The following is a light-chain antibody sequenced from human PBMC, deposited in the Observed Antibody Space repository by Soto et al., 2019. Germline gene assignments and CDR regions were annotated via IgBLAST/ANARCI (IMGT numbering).Light chain of an antibody. CDR1: QSLSRN. J-gene: IGKJ4*01. Sequence: EIVMTQSPATLSVSPGERATLSCSASQSLSRNLAWYQQKPGQAPRLLIYDASTRATDIPARFSGSGSGTDFTLTISRLQSEDFAVYYCQQHSDWPLTFGGGTKVDIK. CDR2: DAS. CDR3: QQHSDWPLT. V-gene: IGKV3-15*01.